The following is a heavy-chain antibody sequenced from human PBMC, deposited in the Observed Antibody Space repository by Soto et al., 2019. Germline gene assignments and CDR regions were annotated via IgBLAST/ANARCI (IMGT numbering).Heavy chain of an antibody. J-gene: IGHJ4*02. V-gene: IGHV3-9*01. Sequence: GGSLRLSCAASGFTFDDYAMHWVRQAPGKGLEWVSGISWNSGSIGYADSVKGRFTISRDNAKNSLYLQMNSLRAEDTALYYCAKVGYGDYVDYDYWGQGTLVTVSS. D-gene: IGHD4-17*01. CDR2: ISWNSGSI. CDR3: AKVGYGDYVDYDY. CDR1: GFTFDDYA.